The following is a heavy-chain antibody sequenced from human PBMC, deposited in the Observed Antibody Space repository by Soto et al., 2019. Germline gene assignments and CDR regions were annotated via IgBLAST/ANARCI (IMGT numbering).Heavy chain of an antibody. J-gene: IGHJ4*02. CDR3: ARYSGSVAASP. V-gene: IGHV3-7*03. CDR1: GFTFSDYW. Sequence: ESGGGLVQPGGSLRLSCAASGFTFSDYWMSWVRQAPGKGLEWVANIKEDGSAKQYVDSVKGRFTISRDNAKNTLYLQMNSLRAEDTALYYCARYSGSVAASPWGQGTPVTVSS. D-gene: IGHD6-6*01. CDR2: IKEDGSAK.